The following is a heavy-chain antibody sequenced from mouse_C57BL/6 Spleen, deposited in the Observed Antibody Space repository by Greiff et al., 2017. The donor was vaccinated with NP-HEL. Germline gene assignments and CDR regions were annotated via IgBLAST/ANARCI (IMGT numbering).Heavy chain of an antibody. CDR2: IDPENGDT. V-gene: IGHV14-4*01. D-gene: IGHD1-1*01. Sequence: EVKLQQSGAELVRPGASVKLSCTASGFNIKDDYMHWVKQRPEQGLEWIGWIDPENGDTEYASKFQGKATITADPSSNTAYLQLSSLTSEDTAVYYCTCSYYYGSSYWYFDVWGTGTTVTVSS. CDR3: TCSYYYGSSYWYFDV. CDR1: GFNIKDDY. J-gene: IGHJ1*03.